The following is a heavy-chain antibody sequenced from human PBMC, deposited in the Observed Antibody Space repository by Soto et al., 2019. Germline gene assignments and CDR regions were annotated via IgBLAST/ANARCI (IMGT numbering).Heavy chain of an antibody. J-gene: IGHJ4*02. CDR3: ARHGGRFFDY. Sequence: QVQLQESGPGLVKPSETLSLTCAVSGDSVSSSNWWSWVRQPPGKGREWIGQVTQSGTANYNPSLTGRVTISVDKSKNQFSLIVSSVNAADTAVYYCARHGGRFFDYWGQGILVTVAS. CDR1: GDSVSSSNW. CDR2: VTQSGTA. D-gene: IGHD2-15*01. V-gene: IGHV4-4*02.